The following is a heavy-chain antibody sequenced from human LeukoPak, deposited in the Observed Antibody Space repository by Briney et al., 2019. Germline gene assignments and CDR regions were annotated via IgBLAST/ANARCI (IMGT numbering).Heavy chain of an antibody. CDR3: AKSLDYGGNRARLDF. D-gene: IGHD4-23*01. CDR1: GFTFNTYG. Sequence: GGSLRLSCAASGFTFNTYGMNWARQAPGKGLEWVSAVSGSGSTTYYARSVKGRFTVSRDNSKNTLYLQMNSLRVDDTAVYYCAKSLDYGGNRARLDFWGQGTLVTVSS. J-gene: IGHJ4*02. CDR2: VSGSGSTT. V-gene: IGHV3-23*01.